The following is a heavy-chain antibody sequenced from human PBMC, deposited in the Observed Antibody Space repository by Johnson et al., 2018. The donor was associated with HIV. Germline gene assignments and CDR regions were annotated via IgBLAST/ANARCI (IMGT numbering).Heavy chain of an antibody. Sequence: MLLVESGGGVVQPGGSLRASCAASGFGFSRYVMHWVRQAPGKGLEWVGRIKSKTDGGTTDYAAPVKGRFTISRDDSKNTLYLQMNSLKTEDTAVYYCTTGTTVPTWDWGQGTMVTVSS. V-gene: IGHV3-15*01. D-gene: IGHD4-17*01. J-gene: IGHJ3*01. CDR3: TTGTTVPTWD. CDR2: IKSKTDGGTT. CDR1: GFGFSRYV.